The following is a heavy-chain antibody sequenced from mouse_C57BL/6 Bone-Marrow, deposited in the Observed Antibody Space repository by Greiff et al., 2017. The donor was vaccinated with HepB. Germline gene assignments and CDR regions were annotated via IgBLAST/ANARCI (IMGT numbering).Heavy chain of an antibody. CDR2: ISNLAYSI. D-gene: IGHD2-4*01. CDR1: GFTFSDYG. J-gene: IGHJ3*01. V-gene: IGHV5-15*04. CDR3: ALIYYDYDGFAY. Sequence: EVKLVESGGGLVQPGGSLKLSCAASGFTFSDYGMAWVRQAPRKGPEWVAFISNLAYSIYYADTVTGRFTISRENAKNTLYLEMSSLRSEDTAMYYCALIYYDYDGFAYWGQGTLVTVSA.